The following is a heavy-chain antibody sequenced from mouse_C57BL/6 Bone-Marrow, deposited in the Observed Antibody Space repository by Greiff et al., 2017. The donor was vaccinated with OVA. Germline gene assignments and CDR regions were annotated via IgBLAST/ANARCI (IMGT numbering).Heavy chain of an antibody. V-gene: IGHV1-64*01. CDR1: GYTFTSYW. CDR3: VTILRQYFDY. D-gene: IGHD1-1*01. Sequence: VQLQQPGAELVKPGASVKLSCKASGYTFTSYWMHWVMQRPGQGLEWIGLIHPYSGSTNYNEQFKSKATLTVDKSSSTAYMQLSSLTAEDSAVYYCVTILRQYFDYWGQGTTLTVSS. J-gene: IGHJ2*01. CDR2: IHPYSGST.